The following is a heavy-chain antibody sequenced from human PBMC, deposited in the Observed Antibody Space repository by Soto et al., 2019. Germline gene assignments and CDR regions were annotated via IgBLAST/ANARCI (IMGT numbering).Heavy chain of an antibody. J-gene: IGHJ4*02. Sequence: EVQLLESGGGLVQPGGSLRLSCAASGFTFSSYAMTWVRQAPGKGLEWVSTIGGSGGSTYYADSVEGRFTISRDNSKNMLYLQMNSLRAEDTALYYCASLSGWYDYWGQGTLVTVSS. CDR1: GFTFSSYA. CDR3: ASLSGWYDY. CDR2: IGGSGGST. D-gene: IGHD6-19*01. V-gene: IGHV3-23*01.